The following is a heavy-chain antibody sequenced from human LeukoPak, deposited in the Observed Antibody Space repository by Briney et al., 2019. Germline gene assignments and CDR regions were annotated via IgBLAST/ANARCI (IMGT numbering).Heavy chain of an antibody. CDR3: AELGITMIGGV. CDR2: ISSSGSTI. Sequence: GGSLRLSCVASGFIFSDYSMDWVRQAPGKGLEWVSYISSSGSTIYYADSVKGRFTISRDNAKNSLYLQMNSLRAEDTAVYYCAELGITMIGGVWGEGTTVTISS. J-gene: IGHJ6*04. CDR1: GFIFSDYS. D-gene: IGHD3-10*02. V-gene: IGHV3-48*03.